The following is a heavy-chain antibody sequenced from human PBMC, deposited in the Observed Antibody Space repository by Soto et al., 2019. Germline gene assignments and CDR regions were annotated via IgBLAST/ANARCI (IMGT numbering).Heavy chain of an antibody. CDR2: IDPNSGGT. D-gene: IGHD3-22*01. J-gene: IGHJ4*01. CDR3: ARDIPDDSSGIDY. CDR1: GYTFTGYY. Sequence: ASVKVSCKASGYTFTGYYIHWVRQAPGQGLEWMGWIDPNSGGTNYAQKFQVWVTMTRDTSISTAYMELSSLRSEDTAVYYCARDIPDDSSGIDYWG. V-gene: IGHV1-2*04.